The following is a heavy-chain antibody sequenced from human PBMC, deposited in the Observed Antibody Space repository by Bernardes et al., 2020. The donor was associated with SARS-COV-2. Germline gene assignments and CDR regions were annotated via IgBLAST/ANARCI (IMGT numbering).Heavy chain of an antibody. D-gene: IGHD3-10*01. V-gene: IGHV3-9*01. J-gene: IGHJ4*02. CDR2: VYWNSARI. CDR3: TKDTSPGGLDY. Sequence: GGSLRLSCAASGFNFKDYAMHWVRQSPGKALEWDGGVYWNSARIDYAASVKGRFTISRDNAKNSLYLQMNSLRAEDTALYYCTKDTSPGGLDYWGQGALVTVSS. CDR1: GFNFKDYA.